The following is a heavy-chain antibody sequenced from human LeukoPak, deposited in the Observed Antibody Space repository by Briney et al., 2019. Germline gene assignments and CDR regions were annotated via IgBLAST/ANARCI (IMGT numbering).Heavy chain of an antibody. CDR3: AKDPSYDSSGYYPD. Sequence: GGSLRLSCAASGFTFSSYAIHWVRQAPGKGLEWVAVISYDGSNKYYADSVKGRFTISRDNSKNTLYLQMNSLRAEDTAVYYCAKDPSYDSSGYYPDWGQGTLVTVSS. D-gene: IGHD3-22*01. J-gene: IGHJ4*02. V-gene: IGHV3-30*04. CDR2: ISYDGSNK. CDR1: GFTFSSYA.